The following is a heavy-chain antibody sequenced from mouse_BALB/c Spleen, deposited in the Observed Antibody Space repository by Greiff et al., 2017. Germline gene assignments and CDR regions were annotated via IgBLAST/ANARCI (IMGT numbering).Heavy chain of an antibody. J-gene: IGHJ3*01. CDR3: AGDDFAY. V-gene: IGHV5-4*02. Sequence: DVMLVESGGGLVKPGGSLKLSCAASGFTFSDYYMYWVRQTPEKRLEWVATISDGGSYTYYPDSVKGRFTISGENARNILYLQMSSLRSEDTAMYYWAGDDFAYWGQGTLVTVSA. CDR2: ISDGGSYT. CDR1: GFTFSDYY.